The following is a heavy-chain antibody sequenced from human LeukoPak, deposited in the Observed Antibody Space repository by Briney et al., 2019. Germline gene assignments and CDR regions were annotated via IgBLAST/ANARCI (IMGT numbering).Heavy chain of an antibody. D-gene: IGHD1-26*01. CDR2: ISPYNSNT. CDR1: GYTFTTYG. J-gene: IGHJ4*02. Sequence: ASVTVSCKPSGYTFTTYGIDWVRQAPGQGRERMGWISPYNSNTDYEQKFQGRFALTADPSTSTAYMELRSLRSDDTATYYCAIIDLSSGFDYWGQGTLVTVSS. V-gene: IGHV1-18*01. CDR3: AIIDLSSGFDY.